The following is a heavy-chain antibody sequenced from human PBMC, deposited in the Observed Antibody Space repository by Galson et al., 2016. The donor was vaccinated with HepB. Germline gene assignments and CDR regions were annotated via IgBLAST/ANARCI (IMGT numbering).Heavy chain of an antibody. CDR1: GFTFYNYG. D-gene: IGHD1-26*01. CDR3: VQGSTAPAV. V-gene: IGHV3-23*01. J-gene: IGHJ6*04. CDR2: ISRGGDSR. Sequence: SLRLSCAASGFTFYNYGMTWVRQAPGKGLEAVASISRGGDSRDYADSVKGRFTISRDNSMNTLSLQMNSLRAEDTAVYYCVQGSTAPAVWGKGTTVTVSS.